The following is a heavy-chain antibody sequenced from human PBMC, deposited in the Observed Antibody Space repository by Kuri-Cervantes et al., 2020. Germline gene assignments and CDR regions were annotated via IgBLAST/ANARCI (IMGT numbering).Heavy chain of an antibody. CDR2: IYYSGNP. D-gene: IGHD6-13*01. CDR3: ARGGHGSYWYPLDY. J-gene: IGHJ4*02. V-gene: IGHV4-59*01. CDR1: GASLNSYY. Sequence: SETLSLTCTLSGASLNSYYWRWIRQPPGKGLEWVGYIYYSGNPNLNPSLKSRVTISVEKSKNQFSLRLTSVTAADTAVYYCARGGHGSYWYPLDYWGQGTLVTVSS.